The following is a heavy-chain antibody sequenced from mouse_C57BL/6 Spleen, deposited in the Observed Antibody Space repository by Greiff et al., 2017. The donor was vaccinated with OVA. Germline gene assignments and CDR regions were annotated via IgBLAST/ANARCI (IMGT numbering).Heavy chain of an antibody. Sequence: DVQLQESGPGLVKPSQSLSLTCSVPGYSITSGYCGDWIRQFPGNKLEWMGYISYDGSNNYNPSLKNRISLTRDTSKNQFFLKLNSVTTEDTATYYCASPGRAMDYWGQGTSVTVSS. V-gene: IGHV3-6*01. CDR3: ASPGRAMDY. J-gene: IGHJ4*01. CDR1: GYSITSGYC. CDR2: ISYDGSN.